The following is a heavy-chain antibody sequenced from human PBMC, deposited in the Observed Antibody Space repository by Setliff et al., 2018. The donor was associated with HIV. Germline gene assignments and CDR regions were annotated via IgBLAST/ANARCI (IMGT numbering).Heavy chain of an antibody. CDR1: GGAISSGYY. CDR2: IHHSGTT. J-gene: IGHJ4*02. D-gene: IGHD1-26*01. V-gene: IGHV4-38-2*02. Sequence: PSETLSLTCTVSGGAISSGYYWAWIRQSPGKGLDWIGSIHHSGTTYYNPSLKSRVTISVDTTTNQVSLQVNSVTAVDTAVYYCARVPHRVVGTTTLLYHFDYWGQGTLVTVSS. CDR3: ARVPHRVVGTTTLLYHFDY.